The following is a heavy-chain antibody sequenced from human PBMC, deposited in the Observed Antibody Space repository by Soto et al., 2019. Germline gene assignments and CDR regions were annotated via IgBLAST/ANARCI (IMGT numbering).Heavy chain of an antibody. Sequence: EVQLVQSGAEVKKPGESLRISCKGSGYSFTSYWISWVRQMPGKGLEWMGRIDPSDSYTNYSPSFQGHVTISADKSISTAYLQWSSLKASDTAMYYCASSPRGYCSSTSCRELGNYYGMDVWDQGTTVTVSS. V-gene: IGHV5-10-1*01. CDR1: GYSFTSYW. CDR2: IDPSDSYT. J-gene: IGHJ6*02. D-gene: IGHD2-2*01. CDR3: ASSPRGYCSSTSCRELGNYYGMDV.